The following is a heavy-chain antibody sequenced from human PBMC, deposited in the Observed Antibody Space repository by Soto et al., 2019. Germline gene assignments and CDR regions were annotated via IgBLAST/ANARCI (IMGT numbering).Heavy chain of an antibody. Sequence: GASVKVSCKASGYIFTGYYIQWVRQAPGQGLEWMGWINTKTGGTKYAQKFQGRVTMTRGTSINTAYMEVSRLRSDDTAVYYCATDKVAFDMWGQGTMVTVSS. V-gene: IGHV1-2*02. D-gene: IGHD3-9*01. CDR2: INTKTGGT. J-gene: IGHJ3*02. CDR1: GYIFTGYY. CDR3: ATDKVAFDM.